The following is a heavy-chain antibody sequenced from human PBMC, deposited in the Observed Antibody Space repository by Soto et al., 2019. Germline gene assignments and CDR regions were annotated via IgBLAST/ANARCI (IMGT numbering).Heavy chain of an antibody. D-gene: IGHD3-22*01. Sequence: ASVKVSCKASGYTFTGYAMHWVRQAPGQRLEWMGWINAGNGNTKYSQKFQGRVTMTEDTSTDTAYMELSSLRSEDTAVYYCATDREYYDSSGYYYDYWGQGTLVTVSS. J-gene: IGHJ4*02. CDR2: INAGNGNT. V-gene: IGHV1-3*01. CDR3: ATDREYYDSSGYYYDY. CDR1: GYTFTGYA.